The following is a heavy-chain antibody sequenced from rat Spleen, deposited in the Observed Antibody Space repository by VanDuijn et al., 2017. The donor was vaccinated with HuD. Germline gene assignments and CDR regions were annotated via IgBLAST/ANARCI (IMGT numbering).Heavy chain of an antibody. Sequence: EVQLAESGGGLVQPGGSMNLSCAASGFTFSDYVMAWVRQAPTKGLEWVASFSTGGGSTFYQDSVKGRFTISRDNAKSTLYLQMDSLRSEHTATYYCARRHYGYTDYFDYWGQGVMVTVSS. J-gene: IGHJ2*01. V-gene: IGHV5-25*01. CDR2: FSTGGGST. CDR3: ARRHYGYTDYFDY. D-gene: IGHD1-9*01. CDR1: GFTFSDYV.